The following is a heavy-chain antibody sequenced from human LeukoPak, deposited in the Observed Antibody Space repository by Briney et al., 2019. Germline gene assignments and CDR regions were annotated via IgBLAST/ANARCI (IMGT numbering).Heavy chain of an antibody. J-gene: IGHJ2*01. Sequence: ASVEVSCKASGYTFTGYYMHWVRQAPGQGLEWMGWINPNSGGTNYAQKFQGRVTMTRDTSISTAYMELSRLRSDDTAVYYCARESSAELLRNWYFDLWGRGTLVTVSS. CDR2: INPNSGGT. V-gene: IGHV1-2*02. CDR3: ARESSAELLRNWYFDL. CDR1: GYTFTGYY. D-gene: IGHD2-15*01.